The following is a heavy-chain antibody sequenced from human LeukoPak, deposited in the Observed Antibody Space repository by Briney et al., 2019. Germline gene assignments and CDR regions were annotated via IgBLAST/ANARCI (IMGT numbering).Heavy chain of an antibody. Sequence: GGSLRLSCAASGFTFSSYAMSWVRQAPGKGLEWVSAISGSGGSTYYADSVKGRFTISRDNSKNTLYLQMNSLRAEDTAVYYCAKGLMVRGVDYYYMDVWGKGTAVTVSS. V-gene: IGHV3-23*01. CDR3: AKGLMVRGVDYYYMDV. D-gene: IGHD3-10*01. CDR2: ISGSGGST. J-gene: IGHJ6*03. CDR1: GFTFSSYA.